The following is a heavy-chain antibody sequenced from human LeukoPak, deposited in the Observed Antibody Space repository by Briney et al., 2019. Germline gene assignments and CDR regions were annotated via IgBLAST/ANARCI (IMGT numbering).Heavy chain of an antibody. CDR3: ARGGMGIQLWPFDY. CDR1: GYTFTSYY. Sequence: ASVKVSCTASGYTFTSYYMHWVRQAPGQGLEWVGIINPSGGSTTYAQKFQGRVTMTRDTSTSTAYLELSTLISDDTAVYYCARGGMGIQLWPFDYWGQGTLVTVSS. J-gene: IGHJ4*02. V-gene: IGHV1-46*01. CDR2: INPSGGST. D-gene: IGHD5-18*01.